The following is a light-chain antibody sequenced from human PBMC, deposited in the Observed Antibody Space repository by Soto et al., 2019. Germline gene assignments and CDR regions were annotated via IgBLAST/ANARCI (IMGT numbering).Light chain of an antibody. J-gene: IGKJ1*01. V-gene: IGKV1-5*01. CDR1: QGISYW. Sequence: DIPMTQSPSTLSASLGDRVTITCRASQGISYWLAWYQQKPGKAPKLLIYDASSLESGVPSRFSGSGSGTEFTLTISSLQADDFATYYCQQYNTYPWTFGQGTKVEIK. CDR2: DAS. CDR3: QQYNTYPWT.